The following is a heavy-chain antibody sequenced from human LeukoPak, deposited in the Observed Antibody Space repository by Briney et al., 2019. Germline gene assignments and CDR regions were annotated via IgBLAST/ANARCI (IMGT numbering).Heavy chain of an antibody. Sequence: GASVKASCKASGYTFTSYAMNWVRQAPGQGLEWMGWINTNTGNPTYAQGFTGRFVFSLDTSVSTAYLQISSLKAEDTAVYYCAREHSTYYDILTGREIDYWGQGTLVTVSS. V-gene: IGHV7-4-1*02. CDR3: AREHSTYYDILTGREIDY. CDR1: GYTFTSYA. D-gene: IGHD3-9*01. J-gene: IGHJ4*02. CDR2: INTNTGNP.